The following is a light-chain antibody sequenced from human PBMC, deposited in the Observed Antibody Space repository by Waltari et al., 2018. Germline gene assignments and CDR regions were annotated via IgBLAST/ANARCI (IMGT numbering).Light chain of an antibody. Sequence: EIVLTQSPGTLSLSPGERATLSCRANQSVSSSYLAWYQQKPGQAPRLLIYGASSRATGIPDRFSGRGSGTDFTLTISRLEPEDFAVYYCQQYGSSPGTFGQGTKVEIK. CDR1: QSVSSSY. J-gene: IGKJ1*01. CDR2: GAS. CDR3: QQYGSSPGT. V-gene: IGKV3-20*01.